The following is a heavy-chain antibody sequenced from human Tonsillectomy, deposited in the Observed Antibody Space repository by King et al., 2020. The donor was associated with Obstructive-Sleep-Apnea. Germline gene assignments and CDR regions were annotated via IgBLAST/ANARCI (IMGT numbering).Heavy chain of an antibody. V-gene: IGHV3-15*01. CDR1: GFTFNNAW. Sequence: VQLVESGGGLVKPGGSLRLSCAASGFTFNNAWMSWVRQTPGKGLEWVGRIKSKTNGGTTDYTAPVKGRFTISRDDSKNTLYLQMNSLKIEDTAIYYCSTEDDWGQGTLVTVSS. CDR3: STEDD. J-gene: IGHJ4*02. CDR2: IKSKTNGGTT.